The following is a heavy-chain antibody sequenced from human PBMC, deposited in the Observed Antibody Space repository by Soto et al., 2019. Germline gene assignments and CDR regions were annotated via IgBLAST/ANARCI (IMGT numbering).Heavy chain of an antibody. J-gene: IGHJ4*02. D-gene: IGHD4-17*01. V-gene: IGHV3-7*01. CDR3: ARGVDDYADYRFDY. Sequence: EVQLVESGGGWFSPGGPRRPPVEASGSTFGNYWMGWVPQAPGKGLGWVANIQQDGRDKYYVDSVRGRFTISRDNARNSLYLQMNSLRAEDTAVYYCARGVDDYADYRFDYWGQGTLVTVSS. CDR1: GSTFGNYW. CDR2: IQQDGRDK.